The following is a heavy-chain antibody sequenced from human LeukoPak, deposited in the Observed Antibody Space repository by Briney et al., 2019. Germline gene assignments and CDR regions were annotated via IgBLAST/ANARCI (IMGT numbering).Heavy chain of an antibody. CDR3: AHITVPGIAVAGTISWFDP. V-gene: IGHV2-5*02. Sequence: SGPTLVKPTQTLTLTCTFSGFSLSTSGVGVGWIRQPPGKALEWLALIYWDDDKRYSPSLKSRLTITKDTSKNQVVLTMTNMAPVDTATYYCAHITVPGIAVAGTISWFDPWGQGTLVTVSS. CDR1: GFSLSTSGVG. J-gene: IGHJ5*02. CDR2: IYWDDDK. D-gene: IGHD6-19*01.